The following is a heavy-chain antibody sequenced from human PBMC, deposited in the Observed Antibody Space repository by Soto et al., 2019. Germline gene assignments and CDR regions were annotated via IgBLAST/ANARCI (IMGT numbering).Heavy chain of an antibody. CDR2: INAGNGNT. CDR1: GYTFTSYA. CDR3: ARVMEDCSSTSRHWYNWFDP. Sequence: ASVKVSCKASGYTFTSYAMHWVRQAPGQRLEWMGWINAGNGNTKYSQKFQGRVTITRDTSASTAYMELSSLRSEDTAVYYCARVMEDCSSTSRHWYNWFDPWGQGTLVTVSS. V-gene: IGHV1-3*01. J-gene: IGHJ5*02. D-gene: IGHD2-2*01.